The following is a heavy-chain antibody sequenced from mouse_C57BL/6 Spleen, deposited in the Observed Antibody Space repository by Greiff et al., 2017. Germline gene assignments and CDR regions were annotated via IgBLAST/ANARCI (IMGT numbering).Heavy chain of an antibody. D-gene: IGHD2-1*01. J-gene: IGHJ2*01. V-gene: IGHV5-16*01. CDR2: INYDGSST. Sequence: EVMLVESEGGLVQPGSSMKLSCTASGFTFSDYYMAWVRQVPEKGLEWVANINYDGSSTYYLDSLKSRFIISRDNAKNILYLQMSSLKSEDTATYYCARDGGGNFYFDYWGQGTTLTVSS. CDR3: ARDGGGNFYFDY. CDR1: GFTFSDYY.